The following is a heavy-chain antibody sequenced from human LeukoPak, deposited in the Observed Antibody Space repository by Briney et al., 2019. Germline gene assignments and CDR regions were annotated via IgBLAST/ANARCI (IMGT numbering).Heavy chain of an antibody. D-gene: IGHD1-1*01. CDR1: GYSITGDY. CDR2: IYHGGDS. V-gene: IGHV4-38-2*02. Sequence: SETLSLTCTVSGYSITGDYWGWIRQPPGKGPELIGSIYHGGDSYYNPSLKSRLNMSVDTSKNQFSLKLSSVTAADTAIYYCARDLPSRAPTGPFDYWGQGTLVTVSS. CDR3: ARDLPSRAPTGPFDY. J-gene: IGHJ4*02.